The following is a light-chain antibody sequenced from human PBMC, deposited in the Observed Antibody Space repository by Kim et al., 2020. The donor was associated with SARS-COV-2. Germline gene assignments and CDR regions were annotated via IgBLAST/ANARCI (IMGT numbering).Light chain of an antibody. CDR1: QSVSSNY. CDR3: QQYGSSPWT. V-gene: IGKV3-20*01. Sequence: SPGESATLSCRASQSVSSNYLAWYQKKPGQVPRPLIYGASSRATGIPDRFSASGSGTDFTLTISRLEPEDFAVYYCQQYGSSPWTFGQGTKVDIK. J-gene: IGKJ1*01. CDR2: GAS.